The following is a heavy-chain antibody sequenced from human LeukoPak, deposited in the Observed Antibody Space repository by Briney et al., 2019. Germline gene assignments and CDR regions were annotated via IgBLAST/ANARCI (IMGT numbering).Heavy chain of an antibody. CDR1: GYTFTGYY. D-gene: IGHD2-15*01. V-gene: IGHV1-2*02. Sequence: GASVTVSCMASGYTFTGYYVHWVRQAPGQGIEGMGWINPNSGGTNYAQRFQGRVTMTRDTSISTAYMELSRLRSDDTAVYYCAKEGGYCSSGTCYPWWFDPWGQGTLVTVSS. CDR2: INPNSGGT. CDR3: AKEGGYCSSGTCYPWWFDP. J-gene: IGHJ5*02.